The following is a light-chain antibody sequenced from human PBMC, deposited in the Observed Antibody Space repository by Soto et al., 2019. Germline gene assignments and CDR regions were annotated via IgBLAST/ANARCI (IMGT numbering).Light chain of an antibody. CDR3: HHHSTWAST. J-gene: IGKJ2*01. V-gene: IGKV3-11*01. CDR2: DAS. Sequence: EIVLTQSPATLSLSPGERATLSCRASQSVNSYLAWYQHKPGQAPRLLIYDASNRATGIPARFSGSGSGTDFTLTIRSLEPENIAGSYCHHHSTWASTFGQGTKLEIK. CDR1: QSVNSY.